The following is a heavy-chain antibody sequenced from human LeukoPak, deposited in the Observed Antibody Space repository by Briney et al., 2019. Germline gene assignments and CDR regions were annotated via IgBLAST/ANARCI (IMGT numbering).Heavy chain of an antibody. D-gene: IGHD2/OR15-2a*01. Sequence: PSGGSLRLSCAASGFTFSSYGMHRVRQAPGKGLEWVAVIWYDGSNKYYPDSVQGRFTISRDNSKNTLYLQVNSLGAEDTAVYYCARDRSMSGWYIDLWGRGTLVTVSS. CDR3: ARDRSMSGWYIDL. V-gene: IGHV3-33*01. CDR2: IWYDGSNK. CDR1: GFTFSSYG. J-gene: IGHJ2*01.